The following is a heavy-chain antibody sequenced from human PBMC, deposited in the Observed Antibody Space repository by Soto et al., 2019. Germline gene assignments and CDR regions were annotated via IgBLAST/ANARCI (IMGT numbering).Heavy chain of an antibody. CDR3: ARLGGYYQAFDS. J-gene: IGHJ4*02. Sequence: QVQLQESGPGLVKPSETLSLTCTVSGGSISPYYWSWIRQPPGKGLEWIGYIYYSGSTTYNPSLNSRVNISVDTSQNQFSLTLSSVTAADTAVYYCARLGGYYQAFDSWGQGTLVTVSS. CDR1: GGSISPYY. CDR2: IYYSGST. D-gene: IGHD3-22*01. V-gene: IGHV4-59*08.